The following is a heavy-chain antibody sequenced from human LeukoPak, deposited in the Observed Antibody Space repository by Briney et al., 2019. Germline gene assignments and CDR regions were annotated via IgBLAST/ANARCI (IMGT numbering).Heavy chain of an antibody. D-gene: IGHD3-10*01. CDR2: IYYSGST. V-gene: IGHV4-39*01. Sequence: SETLSLTCTVSGGSISSSSYCWGWIRQPPGKGLEWIGSIYYSGSTYYNPSLKSRVTISVDTSKNQFSLKLSSVTAADTAVYYCATNPMGYYGSGSYYFDYWGQGTLVTVSS. J-gene: IGHJ4*02. CDR3: ATNPMGYYGSGSYYFDY. CDR1: GGSISSSSYC.